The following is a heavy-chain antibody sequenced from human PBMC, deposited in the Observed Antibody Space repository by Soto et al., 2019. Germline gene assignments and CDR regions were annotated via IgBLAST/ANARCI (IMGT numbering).Heavy chain of an antibody. CDR3: ANGTVGAMDY. Sequence: EVQLVESGGDLVQPGGSLRLSCAASGFTFSDHYMEWVRQAPGKGLEWVGRTRNKVDSYTTEYAASVRGRFTISRDDSKTSLYLQMNSLKTEDTALYYCANGTVGAMDYWGQGTLVTVSS. D-gene: IGHD1-26*01. CDR1: GFTFSDHY. J-gene: IGHJ4*02. V-gene: IGHV3-72*01. CDR2: TRNKVDSYTT.